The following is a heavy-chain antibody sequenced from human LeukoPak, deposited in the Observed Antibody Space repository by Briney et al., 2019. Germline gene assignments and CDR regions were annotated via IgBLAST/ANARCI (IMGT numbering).Heavy chain of an antibody. J-gene: IGHJ4*02. Sequence: SETLSLTCTVSVGSMTTHHWNWIRQTPGKGLEWIGYVFDSGRTKENPSLKSRVTLSADTSKNHLSLRLSSVTAADTAVYYCTTINRGNIFGYFDSWGQGILVTVSS. CDR1: VGSMTTHH. CDR2: VFDSGRT. CDR3: TTINRGNIFGYFDS. V-gene: IGHV4-59*11. D-gene: IGHD5-18*01.